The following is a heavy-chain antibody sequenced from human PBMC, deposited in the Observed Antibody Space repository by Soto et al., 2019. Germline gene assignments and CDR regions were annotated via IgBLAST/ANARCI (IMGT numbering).Heavy chain of an antibody. Sequence: SETLSLTCTFSGVSVSSGSYYWSWIRQPPGKGLEWIGYIYYSGSTNYNPSLKSRVTISVDTSKNQFSLKLSSVTAADTAVYYCARVVVGATFGYFDYWGHGTTVTVSS. J-gene: IGHJ4*03. CDR1: GVSVSSGSYY. D-gene: IGHD1-26*01. V-gene: IGHV4-61*01. CDR3: ARVVVGATFGYFDY. CDR2: IYYSGST.